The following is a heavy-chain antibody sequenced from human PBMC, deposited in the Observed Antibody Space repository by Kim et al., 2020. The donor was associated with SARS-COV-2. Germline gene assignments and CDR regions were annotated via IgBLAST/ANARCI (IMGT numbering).Heavy chain of an antibody. CDR3: ARDDYGDYAWFDP. Sequence: HPSLKSRVTISADTSKNKCSLKLGSVTAADTAVYYCARDDYGDYAWFDPWGRGTLVTVSS. D-gene: IGHD4-17*01. J-gene: IGHJ5*02. V-gene: IGHV4-39*07.